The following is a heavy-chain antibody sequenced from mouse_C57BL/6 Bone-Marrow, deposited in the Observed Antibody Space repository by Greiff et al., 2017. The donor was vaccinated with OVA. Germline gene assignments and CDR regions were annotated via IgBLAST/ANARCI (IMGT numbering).Heavy chain of an antibody. D-gene: IGHD2-3*01. CDR2: IDPSDSYT. CDR1: GYTFTSYW. CDR3: ARWRWLLRGARDD. Sequence: QVQLQPPGAELVMPGASVKLSCKASGYTFTSYWMHWVKQRPGQGLEWIGEIDPSDSYTTYNQKFKGKSTLTVDKSSSTAYMQLISLTSEDSAVYYCARWRWLLRGARDDWGQGTSVTVSS. J-gene: IGHJ4*01. V-gene: IGHV1-69*01.